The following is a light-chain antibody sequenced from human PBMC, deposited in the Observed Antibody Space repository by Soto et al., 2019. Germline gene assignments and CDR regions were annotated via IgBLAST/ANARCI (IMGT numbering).Light chain of an antibody. J-gene: IGLJ1*01. CDR1: SSDIGTYKY. CDR3: HAYDSSLDAFV. CDR2: EVS. Sequence: QSALTQPASVSGSPGQSITISCTGTSSDIGTYKYVSWFQHHPGKAPKLIIFEVSNRPSGISDRFSGSKSDTSASLAITGLQSEDEADYYCHAYDSSLDAFVFGTGTKLTVL. V-gene: IGLV2-14*01.